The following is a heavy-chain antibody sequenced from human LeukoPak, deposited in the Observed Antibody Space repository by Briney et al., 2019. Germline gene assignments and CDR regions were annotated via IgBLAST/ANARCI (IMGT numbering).Heavy chain of an antibody. D-gene: IGHD3-9*01. V-gene: IGHV3-20*01. CDR2: INWNGGST. CDR3: ARIALVLRYFDWFGNAFDI. J-gene: IGHJ3*02. Sequence: GGSLRLSCAASGFTFDDYGMSWVRQAPGKGLEWVSGINWNGGSTGYTDSVKGRFTISRDNAKNSLYLQMNSLRAEDTALYHCARIALVLRYFDWFGNAFDIWGQGTMVTVSS. CDR1: GFTFDDYG.